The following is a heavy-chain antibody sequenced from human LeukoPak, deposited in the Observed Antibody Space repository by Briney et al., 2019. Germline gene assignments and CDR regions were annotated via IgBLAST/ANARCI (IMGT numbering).Heavy chain of an antibody. V-gene: IGHV1-69*05. D-gene: IGHD5-24*01. CDR3: ASGSLGDGYGVGDYYQYMDV. CDR2: IMPLFGTA. CDR1: GGTFNSDA. Sequence: SVKVSCKASGGTFNSDAISWVRQAPGQGLEWMGGIMPLFGTANYAQEFQGRVTFTTDESASTAYMEVSSLRSEDTAVYYCASGSLGDGYGVGDYYQYMDVWGKGTTVTVSS. J-gene: IGHJ6*03.